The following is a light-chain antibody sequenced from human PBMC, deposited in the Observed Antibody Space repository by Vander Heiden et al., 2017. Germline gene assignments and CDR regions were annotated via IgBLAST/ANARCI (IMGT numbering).Light chain of an antibody. J-gene: IGKJ5*01. CDR2: GAS. Sequence: DIVLTHSPRTLSLSPGERATLSCRASQSVSSSYLAWYQQTPGQAPRLLIYGASSRATGIPDRFSGSGSGTDFTLTISRLEPEDFAVYYCQQYGSSSITFGQGTRLEIK. V-gene: IGKV3-20*01. CDR3: QQYGSSSIT. CDR1: QSVSSSY.